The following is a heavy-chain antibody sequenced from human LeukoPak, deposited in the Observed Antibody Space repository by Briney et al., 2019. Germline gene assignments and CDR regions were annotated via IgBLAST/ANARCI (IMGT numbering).Heavy chain of an antibody. Sequence: GESLKISCKGSGYSFTSYWIAWVRQIPGKGLEWMGIIYPDDADTRYSPSFQGQVTISADKSITTAYLQWSSLQASDTAMYYCARQLRPDGWFFDYWGQGTLVTVSS. J-gene: IGHJ4*02. CDR1: GYSFTSYW. CDR3: ARQLRPDGWFFDY. V-gene: IGHV5-51*01. CDR2: IYPDDADT. D-gene: IGHD6-19*01.